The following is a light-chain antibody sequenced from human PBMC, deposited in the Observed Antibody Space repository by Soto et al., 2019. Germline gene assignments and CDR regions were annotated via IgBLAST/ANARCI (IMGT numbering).Light chain of an antibody. V-gene: IGKV3D-20*01. CDR3: QQYGSTPWT. CDR1: QRVSNNF. Sequence: VVLTQFPGTLSLSPGETATLSCGASQRVSNNFLGWYQQKPGLPPRLLIYDATSRANGIPERFSGRGSGTHFTLTISRLEPEDFAVYYCQQYGSTPWTFGRGTSVDIK. J-gene: IGKJ1*01. CDR2: DAT.